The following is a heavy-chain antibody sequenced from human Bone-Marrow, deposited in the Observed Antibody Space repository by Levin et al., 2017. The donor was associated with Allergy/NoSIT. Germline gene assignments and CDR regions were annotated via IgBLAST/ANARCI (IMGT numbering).Heavy chain of an antibody. D-gene: IGHD6-13*01. CDR3: AKDSSAAALMYYFDY. CDR1: GFTFSSYG. V-gene: IGHV3-30*18. Sequence: GGSLRLSCAASGFTFSSYGMHWVRQAPGKGLEWVAVISYDGSNKYYADSVKGRFTISRDNSKNTLYLQMNGLRAEDTAVYYCAKDSSAAALMYYFDYWGQGTLVTVSS. CDR2: ISYDGSNK. J-gene: IGHJ4*02.